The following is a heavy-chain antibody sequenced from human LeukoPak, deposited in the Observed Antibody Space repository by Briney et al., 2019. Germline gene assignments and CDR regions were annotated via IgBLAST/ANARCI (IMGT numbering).Heavy chain of an antibody. CDR2: ISDTGSTI. J-gene: IGHJ4*02. CDR1: GFTLSSYS. Sequence: GGSLRLSCVASGFTLSSYSMNWVRQAPGKGLEWVSYISDTGSTIAYADSVKGRFTMSRDEAKNSLHLQMNGLRDEDTAVYYCTRRFDSWGQGVLVTVFS. CDR3: TRRFDS. V-gene: IGHV3-48*02.